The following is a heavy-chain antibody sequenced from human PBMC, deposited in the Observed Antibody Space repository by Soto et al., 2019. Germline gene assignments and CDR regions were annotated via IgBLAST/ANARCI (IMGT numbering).Heavy chain of an antibody. CDR3: AKDIRWELLRGFDY. CDR1: GFTFDDYA. Sequence: PGGSLRLSCAASGFTFDDYAMHWVRQAPGKGLEWVSGISWNSGSIGYADSVKGRFTISRDNAKNSLYLQMNSLRAEDTALYYCAKDIRWELLRGFDYWGQGTLVTVSS. D-gene: IGHD1-26*01. J-gene: IGHJ4*02. V-gene: IGHV3-9*01. CDR2: ISWNSGSI.